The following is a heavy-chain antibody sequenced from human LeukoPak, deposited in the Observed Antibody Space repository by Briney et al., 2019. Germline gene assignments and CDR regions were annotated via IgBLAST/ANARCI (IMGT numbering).Heavy chain of an antibody. CDR1: GFTFSSFA. D-gene: IGHD1-14*01. Sequence: PGGSLRLSCAASGFTFSSFAMSWVRRAPGEGLEWLSAISATSDSTYYADSVKGRFTISRDNSKNTLHLQINSLRADDTAVYYCAKDRSNTPTEAFDYWGQGTLVTVSS. CDR3: AKDRSNTPTEAFDY. V-gene: IGHV3-23*01. CDR2: ISATSDST. J-gene: IGHJ4*02.